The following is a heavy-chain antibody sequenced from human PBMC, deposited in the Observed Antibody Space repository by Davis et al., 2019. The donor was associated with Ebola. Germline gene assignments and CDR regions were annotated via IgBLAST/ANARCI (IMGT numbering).Heavy chain of an antibody. CDR3: ARAANHYYYGMDV. J-gene: IGHJ6*02. V-gene: IGHV3-30*04. CDR1: GFTFSNYA. Sequence: PGGSLRLSCAASGFTFSNYAMHWVRQAPGKGLEWVAVVSHSERERFYGDSVKGRFTISRDNSKNTLFLQMTSLKPEDTALYYCARAANHYYYGMDVWGQGTTVTVSS. D-gene: IGHD6-25*01. CDR2: VSHSERER.